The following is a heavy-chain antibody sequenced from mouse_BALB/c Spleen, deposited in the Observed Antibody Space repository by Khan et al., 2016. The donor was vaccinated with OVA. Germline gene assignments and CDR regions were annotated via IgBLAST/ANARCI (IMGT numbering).Heavy chain of an antibody. CDR2: IDPHISEI. D-gene: IGHD1-1*01. CDR1: GYSFTGYF. J-gene: IGHJ2*01. V-gene: IGHV1-20*02. Sequence: IQLVQSGPELVRPGASVKISCKASGYSFTGYFMNWVLQSHGKSLAWIGRIDPHISEIFYNQRFKDKATLTVDESSMSSHMELRSLASEDTAVYYCTRVYRSDFDYWGQGTTLTVSS. CDR3: TRVYRSDFDY.